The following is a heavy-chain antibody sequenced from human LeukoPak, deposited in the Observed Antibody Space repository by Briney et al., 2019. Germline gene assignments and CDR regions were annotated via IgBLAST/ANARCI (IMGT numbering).Heavy chain of an antibody. CDR2: IYYSGST. Sequence: SETLSLTCTVSGGSISSYYWSWIRQPPGKGLEWIGYIYYSGSTNYNPSLKSRVTISVDTSKNQFSLKLSSVTAAVTAVYYCARTFTYYDFWSGYYFDYWGQGTLVTVSS. CDR3: ARTFTYYDFWSGYYFDY. V-gene: IGHV4-59*01. CDR1: GGSISSYY. J-gene: IGHJ4*02. D-gene: IGHD3-3*01.